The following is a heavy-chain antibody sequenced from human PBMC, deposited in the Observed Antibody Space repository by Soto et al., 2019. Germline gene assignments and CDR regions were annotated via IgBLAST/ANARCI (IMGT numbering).Heavy chain of an antibody. CDR2: LKPDGSEK. J-gene: IGHJ4*02. D-gene: IGHD6-19*01. CDR1: RFTLSTYW. V-gene: IGHV3-7*03. Sequence: EVQLVQSGGGLVQPGGSLRLSCAAARFTLSTYWMSWVRQAPGKGLEWVANLKPDGSEKYYGDSVKGRFTISRDDAENSLYLQMNSLRVEDTAMYYCTRGAAVAGIDYWGQGTLVTVSS. CDR3: TRGAAVAGIDY.